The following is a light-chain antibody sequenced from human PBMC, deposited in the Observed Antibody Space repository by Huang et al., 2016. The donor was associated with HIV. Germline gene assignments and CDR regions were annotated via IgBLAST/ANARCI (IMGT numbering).Light chain of an antibody. CDR1: QSIISY. CDR2: AAS. CDR3: QQSYSTPRT. Sequence: DIQMTQSTSSLSASVGDRVTITCRASQSIISYLNWYQQKPGKAPNLLIYAASSLQSGVPSRFSGSGSGTDFPLTISSLQPEDFATYYCQQSYSTPRTFGQGTKVEIK. J-gene: IGKJ1*01. V-gene: IGKV1-39*01.